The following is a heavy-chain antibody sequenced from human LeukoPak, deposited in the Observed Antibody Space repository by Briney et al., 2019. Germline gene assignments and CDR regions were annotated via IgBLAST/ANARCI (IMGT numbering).Heavy chain of an antibody. J-gene: IGHJ4*02. CDR1: GYTFTSYG. D-gene: IGHD2-2*01. CDR3: AILGYCSSTACGY. CDR2: IIPIFGTA. Sequence: ASVKVSCKASGYTFTSYGISWVRQAPGQGLEWMGGIIPIFGTANYAQKFQGRVTITADESTSTAYMELSSLRSEDTAVYYCAILGYCSSTACGYWGQGTLVTVSS. V-gene: IGHV1-69*13.